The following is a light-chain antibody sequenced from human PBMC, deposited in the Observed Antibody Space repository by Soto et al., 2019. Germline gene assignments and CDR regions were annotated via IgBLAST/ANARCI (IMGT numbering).Light chain of an antibody. CDR3: QQSYSTPLT. V-gene: IGKV1-39*01. CDR1: QSINSY. Sequence: DIQMTQSPSSLSASVGDRVTITCRASQSINSYLNWYQQKPGKAPKLLIYAASSLQSGVPSRFSGSGSGTDFTLTISSLQPEDFATYYCQQSYSTPLTF. J-gene: IGKJ4*01. CDR2: AAS.